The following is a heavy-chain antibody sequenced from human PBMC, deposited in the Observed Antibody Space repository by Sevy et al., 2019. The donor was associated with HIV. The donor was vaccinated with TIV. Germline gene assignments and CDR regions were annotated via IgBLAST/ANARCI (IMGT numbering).Heavy chain of an antibody. Sequence: ASVKVSCKVSGYTLSQVSMHWVRQVPGKGLEWMGSFDPEDGETIYAQKFQGRLTMTEDTSTDTAYMELSSLKSEDTAVFYCAITKDYYDSSGCPFDYWGQGTLGTVSS. J-gene: IGHJ4*02. V-gene: IGHV1-24*01. D-gene: IGHD3-22*01. CDR1: GYTLSQVS. CDR3: AITKDYYDSSGCPFDY. CDR2: FDPEDGET.